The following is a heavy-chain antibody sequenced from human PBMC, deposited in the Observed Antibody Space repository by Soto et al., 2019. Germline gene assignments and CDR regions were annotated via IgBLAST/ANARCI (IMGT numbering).Heavy chain of an antibody. CDR1: GGSISSSNW. D-gene: IGHD3-10*02. CDR2: IYHSGST. CDR3: ASVRGGYYYAMDV. J-gene: IGHJ6*02. V-gene: IGHV4-4*02. Sequence: QVQLQESGPGLVKPSGTLSLTCAVSGGSISSSNWWSWVRQPPGKGLEWIGEIYHSGSTNYNPSLKSRVTISVDKAKNQFSLKLSCVTAADTAVYYCASVRGGYYYAMDVWGQGTTVTVSS.